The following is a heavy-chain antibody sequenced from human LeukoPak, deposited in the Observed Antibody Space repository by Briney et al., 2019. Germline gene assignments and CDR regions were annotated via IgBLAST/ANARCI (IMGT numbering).Heavy chain of an antibody. CDR2: INPNSGGT. J-gene: IGHJ4*02. CDR1: GYTFTGYY. V-gene: IGHV1-2*02. Sequence: GASVKVSCKASGYTFTGYYMHWVRQAPGQGLEWMGWINPNSGGTNYAQKFQGRVTMTRDTSTSTVYMELSSLRSEDTAVYYCARDRYYDFWSGSDYWGQGTLVTVSS. D-gene: IGHD3-3*01. CDR3: ARDRYYDFWSGSDY.